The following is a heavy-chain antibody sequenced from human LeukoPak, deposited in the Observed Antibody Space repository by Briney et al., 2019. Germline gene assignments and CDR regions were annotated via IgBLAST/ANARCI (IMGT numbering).Heavy chain of an antibody. CDR2: IYYSGST. CDR3: ASHKGF. CDR1: GGSISNNY. J-gene: IGHJ4*02. V-gene: IGHV4-59*01. Sequence: SETLSLTCTVEGGSISNNYWSWFRQPPGKGLEWIGYIYYSGSTNYNPSLKSRVTISVDTSKSQFSLKLSSVTAADTAVYYCASHKGFWGQGTLVTVSS.